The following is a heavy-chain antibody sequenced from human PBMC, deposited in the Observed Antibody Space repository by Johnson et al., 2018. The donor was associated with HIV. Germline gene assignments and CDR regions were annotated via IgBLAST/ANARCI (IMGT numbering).Heavy chain of an antibody. CDR2: ISSSGSTI. CDR3: ARDSLGYSSSWYKGGAFDI. CDR1: GFTFSDYY. Sequence: QVQLVESGGGLVKPGGSLRLSCAASGFTFSDYYMSWIRQAPGKGLEWVSYISSSGSTIYYADSVTGRFTISRANAKNSLYLQMNSLRAEDTAVYYCARDSLGYSSSWYKGGAFDIWGQGTMVTVSS. J-gene: IGHJ3*02. D-gene: IGHD6-13*01. V-gene: IGHV3-11*04.